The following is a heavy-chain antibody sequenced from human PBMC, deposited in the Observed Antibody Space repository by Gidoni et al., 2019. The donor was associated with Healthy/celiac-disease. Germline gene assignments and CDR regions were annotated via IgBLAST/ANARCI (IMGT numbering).Heavy chain of an antibody. V-gene: IGHV3-30-3*01. CDR1: GFTFSSYA. J-gene: IGHJ4*02. CDR2: RSYDGSNK. D-gene: IGHD6-19*01. CDR3: ARDPSTKAVAENFDY. Sequence: VQLVESGGGVVQPGRSLRLSCAASGFTFSSYAMHWVRQAPGKGLEWVAVRSYDGSNKYYADSGKGRFTISRDNSKNTLYLQMNSLRAEDTAVYDCARDPSTKAVAENFDYWGQGTLVTVSS.